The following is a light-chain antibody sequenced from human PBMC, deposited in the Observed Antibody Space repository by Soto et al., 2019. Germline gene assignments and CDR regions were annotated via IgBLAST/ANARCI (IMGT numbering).Light chain of an antibody. V-gene: IGLV1-47*01. CDR2: RNN. CDR3: AAWDDSLSGQV. J-gene: IGLJ1*01. Sequence: QSVLTQPPSGSVTPGQRGSISCSGSSSNIGSNYVYWYQQLPGTAPKLLIYRNNQRPSGVPDRFSGSKSGTSASLAISGLRSEDEADYYCAAWDDSLSGQVFGTGTKVTVL. CDR1: SSNIGSNY.